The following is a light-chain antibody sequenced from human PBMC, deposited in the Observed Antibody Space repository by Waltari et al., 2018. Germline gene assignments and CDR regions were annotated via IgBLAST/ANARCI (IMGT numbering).Light chain of an antibody. Sequence: EIVLTQSPATLSLSPGERATLPCRASQSVSSYLAWYQQKPGQAPRLLIYDASNRATGIPARFSGSGSGTDFTLTISSLEPEDFAVYYCQQRSNWPPEGTFGQGTKLEIK. V-gene: IGKV3-11*01. CDR1: QSVSSY. CDR3: QQRSNWPPEGT. CDR2: DAS. J-gene: IGKJ2*02.